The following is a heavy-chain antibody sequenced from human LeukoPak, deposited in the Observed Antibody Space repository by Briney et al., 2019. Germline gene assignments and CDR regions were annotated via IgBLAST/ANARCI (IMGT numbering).Heavy chain of an antibody. V-gene: IGHV3-53*01. J-gene: IGHJ3*02. Sequence: GGSLRLSCAASGFTFSTNYMSWVRQAPGKGLEWVSVIYSGGSTYYADSVKGRFTISRDNSKNTLYLQMNSLRAEDTAVYYCARDQEFAGAFDIWGQGTMVTVSS. CDR1: GFTFSTNY. CDR2: IYSGGST. D-gene: IGHD3-16*01. CDR3: ARDQEFAGAFDI.